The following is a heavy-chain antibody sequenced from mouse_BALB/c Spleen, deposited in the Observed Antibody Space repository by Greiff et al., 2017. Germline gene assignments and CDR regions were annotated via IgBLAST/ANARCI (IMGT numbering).Heavy chain of an antibody. Sequence: QVQLQQPGAELVMPGASVKMSCKASGYTFTDYWMHWVKQRPGQGLEWIGAIDTSDSYTSYNQKFKGKATLTVDESSSTAYMQLSSLTSEDSAVYYCARRGWSHAMDYWGQGTSVTVSS. D-gene: IGHD2-3*01. CDR1: GYTFTDYW. CDR3: ARRGWSHAMDY. CDR2: IDTSDSYT. V-gene: IGHV1-69*01. J-gene: IGHJ4*01.